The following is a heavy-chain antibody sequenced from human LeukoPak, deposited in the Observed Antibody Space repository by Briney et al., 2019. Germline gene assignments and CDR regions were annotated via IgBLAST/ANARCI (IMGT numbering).Heavy chain of an antibody. CDR2: IYTSGST. J-gene: IGHJ4*02. D-gene: IGHD3-22*01. Sequence: PSQTLSLTCTVSGGSISSGSYYWRWIRQPAGKGLEWIVRIYTSGSTNYNPSLKSRVTISVDTSKNQFSLKLSSVTAADTAVYYCARAPKYYYDSSGYSYYYFDYWGQGTLVTVSS. CDR1: GGSISSGSYY. V-gene: IGHV4-61*02. CDR3: ARAPKYYYDSSGYSYYYFDY.